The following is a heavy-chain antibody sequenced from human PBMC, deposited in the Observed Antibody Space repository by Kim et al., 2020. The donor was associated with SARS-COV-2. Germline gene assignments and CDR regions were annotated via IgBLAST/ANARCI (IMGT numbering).Heavy chain of an antibody. CDR3: ARGGEQLGAFDI. Sequence: SETLSLTCAVSGGSISSGGYSWSWIRQPPGKGLEWIGYIYHSGSTYYNPSLKSRVTISVDRSKNQFSLKLSSVTAADTAVYYCARGGEQLGAFDIWGQGTMVTVSS. CDR1: GGSISSGGYS. V-gene: IGHV4-30-2*01. D-gene: IGHD6-13*01. J-gene: IGHJ3*02. CDR2: IYHSGST.